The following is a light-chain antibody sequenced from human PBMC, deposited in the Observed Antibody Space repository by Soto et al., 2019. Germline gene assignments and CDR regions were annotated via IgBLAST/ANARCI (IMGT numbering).Light chain of an antibody. CDR1: QSVSSSY. CDR2: GAS. J-gene: IGKJ1*01. V-gene: IGKV3-20*01. Sequence: EIVLTQSPGTLSLSPAERATLSCRASQSVSSSYLAWYQQKPGQAPRLLIYGASSRATGIPDRYSGSGSGTDFTLTISRLEPEDFAVYYCQQYASSRTFGQGTKVEIK. CDR3: QQYASSRT.